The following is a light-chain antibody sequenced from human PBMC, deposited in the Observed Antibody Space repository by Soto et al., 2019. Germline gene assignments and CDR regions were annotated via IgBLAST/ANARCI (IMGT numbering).Light chain of an antibody. CDR2: KAS. CDR1: QSISSW. V-gene: IGKV1-5*03. J-gene: IGKJ1*01. CDR3: QQYNSLWT. Sequence: DIQMTQSPSTLSASVGDRVTITCRASQSISSWLAWYQQKPGKALKLLIYKASSLESGGPSRFSGSGSGTEFPLTISSLQPDDFATYYCQQYNSLWTFGQGTKVEIK.